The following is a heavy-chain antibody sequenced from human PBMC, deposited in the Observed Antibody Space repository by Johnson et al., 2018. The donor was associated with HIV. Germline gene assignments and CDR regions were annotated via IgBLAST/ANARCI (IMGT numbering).Heavy chain of an antibody. V-gene: IGHV3-30*18. CDR3: AEEDPWRRAFDI. Sequence: QMQLVESGGGVVQPGRSLRLSCAASGFTFSSYSVHWVRQAPGKGLEWVAVISYDGTNKYYADSVKGRFTIYRDNFKNTLYLQMNGLRPEDTAVYYCAEEDPWRRAFDIWGQGTMVTVSS. D-gene: IGHD1-1*01. J-gene: IGHJ3*02. CDR1: GFTFSSYS. CDR2: ISYDGTNK.